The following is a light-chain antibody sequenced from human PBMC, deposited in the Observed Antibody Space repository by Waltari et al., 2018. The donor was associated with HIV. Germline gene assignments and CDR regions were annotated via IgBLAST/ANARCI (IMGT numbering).Light chain of an antibody. V-gene: IGLV2-14*01. Sequence: QSALTQPASVSGSPGQSISISCTGTSSDVGDYYVSWYQHHPGKAPIVIIYEVSNRPYGVSNAFSGSKSGNPASLTISGLLPEDEADYFCSSYISSATPEFGGGTRLTVL. CDR2: EVS. CDR3: SSYISSATPE. J-gene: IGLJ3*02. CDR1: SSDVGDYY.